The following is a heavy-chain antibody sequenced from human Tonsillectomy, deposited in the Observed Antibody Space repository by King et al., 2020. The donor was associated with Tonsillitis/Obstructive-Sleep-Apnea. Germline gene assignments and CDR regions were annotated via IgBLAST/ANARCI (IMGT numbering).Heavy chain of an antibody. CDR2: ISTGGDKM. Sequence: VQLVESGGGLVQPGGSLRLTCVASGFTFTNYAMFWVRQAPGKGLEWVSGISTGGDKMYYADSVKGRFTISRDNSKNTLYLQMNSLRAEDTAVYFCAKSVGVWLRLLFEQWGQGILVTVSS. J-gene: IGHJ4*02. V-gene: IGHV3-23*04. D-gene: IGHD5-12*01. CDR1: GFTFTNYA. CDR3: AKSVGVWLRLLFEQ.